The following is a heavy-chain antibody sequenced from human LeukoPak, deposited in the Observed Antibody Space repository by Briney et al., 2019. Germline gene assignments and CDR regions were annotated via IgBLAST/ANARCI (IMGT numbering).Heavy chain of an antibody. Sequence: GGSLRLSCAPSGFTFSSYAMHWVRQAAGKGLEYVSAISSNGGSTYYANSVKGRFTISRDNSKNTLYLQMGSLRAEDMAVYYCARAWAAAGNWGQGTLVTVSS. V-gene: IGHV3-64*01. D-gene: IGHD6-13*01. CDR1: GFTFSSYA. CDR3: ARAWAAAGN. CDR2: ISSNGGST. J-gene: IGHJ4*02.